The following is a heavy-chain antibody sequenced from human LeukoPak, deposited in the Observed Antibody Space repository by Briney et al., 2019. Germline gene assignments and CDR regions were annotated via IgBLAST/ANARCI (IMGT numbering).Heavy chain of an antibody. CDR1: GYTFTSYG. CDR2: ISAYNGNT. V-gene: IGHV1-18*01. CDR3: ARAYYYDSSGYYYAGGYFDY. J-gene: IGHJ4*02. Sequence: GASVKVSCKASGYTFTSYGISWVRQAPGQGLEWMGWISAYNGNTNYAQKLQGRVTMTTDTSTSTAYMELRSLRSGDTAVYYCARAYYYDSSGYYYAGGYFDYWGQGTLVTVSS. D-gene: IGHD3-22*01.